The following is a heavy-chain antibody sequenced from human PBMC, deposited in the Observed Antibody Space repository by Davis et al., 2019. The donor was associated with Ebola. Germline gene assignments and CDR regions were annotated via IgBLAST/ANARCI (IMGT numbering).Heavy chain of an antibody. CDR2: ISSDGGIT. D-gene: IGHD2/OR15-2a*01. CDR3: ARDGCISTTCLDASYYYYFGMDV. CDR1: GFSFSDYG. J-gene: IGHJ6*02. Sequence: GESLKISCAASGFSFSDYGMHWVRQAPGKGLVYVSRISSDGGITSYADSVKGRFTISRDNYKKTLYLQMNSLRAEDTAVYYCARDGCISTTCLDASYYYYFGMDVWGLGTTVTVSS. V-gene: IGHV3-74*01.